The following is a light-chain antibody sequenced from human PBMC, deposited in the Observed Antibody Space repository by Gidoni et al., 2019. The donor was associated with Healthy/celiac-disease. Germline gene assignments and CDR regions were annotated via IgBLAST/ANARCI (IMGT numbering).Light chain of an antibody. J-gene: IGKJ1*01. CDR1: QSVSSSY. Sequence: EIVLTQSPGTLSLSPGERATLSCRASQSVSSSYLAWYQQKPGQAPRLLIYGASSRAPGIPDRFSGSGSGTDFTLTISRLEPEDFAVYYCQQYGSSPWTFGQXTKVEIK. V-gene: IGKV3-20*01. CDR3: QQYGSSPWT. CDR2: GAS.